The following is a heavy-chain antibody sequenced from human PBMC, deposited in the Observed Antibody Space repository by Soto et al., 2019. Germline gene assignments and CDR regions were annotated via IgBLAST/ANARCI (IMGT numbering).Heavy chain of an antibody. D-gene: IGHD4-17*01. J-gene: IGHJ4*02. Sequence: EVQLVESGGGLVQPGGSLRLSCAASGFTFSSYWMSWVRQAPGKGLEWVANIKQDGSEKYYVDSVKGRFTISRDNAKNSLYLQMNSLRAEDTAVYYCARLYGDYEGYYFDYWGQGTLVTVSS. V-gene: IGHV3-7*01. CDR2: IKQDGSEK. CDR1: GFTFSSYW. CDR3: ARLYGDYEGYYFDY.